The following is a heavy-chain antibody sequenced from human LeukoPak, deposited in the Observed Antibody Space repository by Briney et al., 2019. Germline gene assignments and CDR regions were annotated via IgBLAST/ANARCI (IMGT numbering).Heavy chain of an antibody. CDR1: GFTFSIHA. Sequence: GSLRLSCAASGFTFSIHAMSWVRQAPGKGLEWIGEINHSGSTNYIPSLKSRVTISVDTSKNQFSLRLTSLTAADTAVYYCARGHGGWGAAAAYYFDSWGQGTLVTVSS. CDR2: INHSGST. V-gene: IGHV4-34*01. CDR3: ARGHGGWGAAAAYYFDS. J-gene: IGHJ4*02. D-gene: IGHD6-13*01.